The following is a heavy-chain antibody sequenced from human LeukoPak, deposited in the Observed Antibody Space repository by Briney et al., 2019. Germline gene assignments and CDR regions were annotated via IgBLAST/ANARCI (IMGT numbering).Heavy chain of an antibody. V-gene: IGHV3-11*06. J-gene: IGHJ3*02. CDR3: ARDRIYYDILTAQGAFDI. D-gene: IGHD3-9*01. Sequence: PGGSLRLSCAASGLTFSNLAMSWVRQAPGKGLEWVSYISSSSSYTNYADSVKGRFTISRDNAKTSLYLQMNSLRAEDTAVYYCARDRIYYDILTAQGAFDIWGQGTMVTVSS. CDR2: ISSSSSYT. CDR1: GLTFSNLA.